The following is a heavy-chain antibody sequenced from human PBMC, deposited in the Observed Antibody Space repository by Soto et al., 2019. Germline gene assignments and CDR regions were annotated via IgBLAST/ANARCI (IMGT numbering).Heavy chain of an antibody. CDR3: ARDYYYDSSGYYAGFDY. CDR2: ISSSSSYI. D-gene: IGHD3-22*01. J-gene: IGHJ4*02. Sequence: GGSLRLSCAASGFPFSSYAMSWVRQAPGKGLEWVSSISSSSSYIYYADSAKGRFTISRDNAKNSLYLQMNSLRAEDTAVYYCARDYYYDSSGYYAGFDYWGQGTLVTVSS. CDR1: GFPFSSYA. V-gene: IGHV3-21*01.